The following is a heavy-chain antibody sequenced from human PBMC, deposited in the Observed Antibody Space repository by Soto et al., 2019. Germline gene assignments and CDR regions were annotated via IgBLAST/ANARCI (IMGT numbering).Heavy chain of an antibody. Sequence: QVQLVESGGGVVQPGRSLRLSCAASGFTFSSYAMHWVRQAPGKGLEWVAVISYDGSNKYYADSVKGRFTISRDNSKNTLYLQMNSLRAEDTAVYYCARGLTYYDSSGYYPIDYWGQGTLVTVSS. CDR1: GFTFSSYA. CDR3: ARGLTYYDSSGYYPIDY. D-gene: IGHD3-22*01. CDR2: ISYDGSNK. V-gene: IGHV3-30-3*01. J-gene: IGHJ4*02.